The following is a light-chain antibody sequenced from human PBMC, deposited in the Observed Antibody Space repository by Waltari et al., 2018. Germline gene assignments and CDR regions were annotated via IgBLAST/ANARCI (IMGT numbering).Light chain of an antibody. V-gene: IGLV3-1*01. J-gene: IGLJ2*01. CDR3: QAWDSSTVV. CDR1: KLGDKY. Sequence: SYELTQPPSVSVSQGKTASITCPGDKLGDKYACWYQQKPGQSPVLVIYQDSKRPSGIPGRFSGSNSGNTATLTISGTQAMDEADYYCQAWDSSTVVFGGGTKLTVL. CDR2: QDS.